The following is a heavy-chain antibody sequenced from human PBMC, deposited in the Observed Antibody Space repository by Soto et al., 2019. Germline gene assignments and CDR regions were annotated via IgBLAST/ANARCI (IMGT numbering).Heavy chain of an antibody. V-gene: IGHV4-34*01. CDR3: ASGMTFYYMDV. CDR1: GGSFSGYY. D-gene: IGHD2-21*02. Sequence: SETLSLTCAVYGGSFSGYYWSWIRQPPGKGLEWIGEINHSGSTNYNPSLKSRVTISVDTSKNQFSLKLSSVTAADTAVYYCASGMTFYYMDVWGKGTTVTVS. CDR2: INHSGST. J-gene: IGHJ6*03.